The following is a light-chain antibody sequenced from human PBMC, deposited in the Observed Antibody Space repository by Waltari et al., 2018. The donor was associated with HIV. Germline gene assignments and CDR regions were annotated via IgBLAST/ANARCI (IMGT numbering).Light chain of an antibody. CDR1: SSNIGSNS. CDR3: AAWDDSLSGVV. Sequence: QSVLTQPPSASGTPGQRVTISCYGSSSNIGSNSVSWYQQLPGTAPKLPIYRNNQRPSGGPDRFSGSKSGTSASLAISGLRSEDEADYYCAAWDDSLSGVVFGGGTKLTVL. CDR2: RNN. J-gene: IGLJ2*01. V-gene: IGLV1-47*01.